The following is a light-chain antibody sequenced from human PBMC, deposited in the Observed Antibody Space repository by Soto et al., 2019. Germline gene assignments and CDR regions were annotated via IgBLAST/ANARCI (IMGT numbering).Light chain of an antibody. CDR2: WAS. V-gene: IGKV4-1*01. J-gene: IGKJ5*01. CDR1: QSVLYSSNNKNY. CDR3: QQHKNWPIT. Sequence: DIVMTQSPDSLAVSLGERATINCKSSQSVLYSSNNKNYLAWYQQKPGQPPKLLIYWASTRESGVPDRFSGSGSGTDFTLTIGSLQSEDFAVYYCQQHKNWPITFGQGTRLEIK.